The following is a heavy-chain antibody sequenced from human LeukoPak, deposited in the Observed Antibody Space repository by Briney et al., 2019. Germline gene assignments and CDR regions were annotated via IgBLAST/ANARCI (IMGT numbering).Heavy chain of an antibody. CDR3: VASKWSGAADF. CDR2: ISSSGRTM. V-gene: IGHV3-48*03. CDR1: GFTFSSYE. Sequence: GGSLRLSCAASGFTFSSYEMNWVRQAPGKGLEWVSYISSSGRTMYYADSVKGRFTITRDNARKMAHLEMYSLRVEDTAVYYCVASKWSGAADFWGQGTLVTVSS. J-gene: IGHJ4*02. D-gene: IGHD3-3*01.